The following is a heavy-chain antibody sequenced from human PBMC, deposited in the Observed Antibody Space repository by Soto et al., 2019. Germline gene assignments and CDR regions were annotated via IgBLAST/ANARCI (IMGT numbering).Heavy chain of an antibody. V-gene: IGHV4-30-4*01. J-gene: IGHJ6*02. CDR3: ARDLGDSANGMDV. CDR2: IYYSGST. CDR1: GGSISSGDYY. D-gene: IGHD2-21*02. Sequence: QVQLQESGPGLVKPSQTLSLTCTVSGGSISSGDYYWSWIRQPPGKGLEWIGYIYYSGSTYYNPSLKRPVXXSXAXXTIPFSLKLGAVTAADTAVYSWARDLGDSANGMDVWGQGTTVTVSS.